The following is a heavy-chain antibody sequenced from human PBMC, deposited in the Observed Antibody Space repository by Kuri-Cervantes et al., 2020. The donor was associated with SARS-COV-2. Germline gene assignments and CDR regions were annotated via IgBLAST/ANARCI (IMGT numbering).Heavy chain of an antibody. D-gene: IGHD1-1*01. Sequence: SVKVSCKASGGTFRGYAVSWVRQAPGQGLEYMGGIIPIFGSANYAQEFEGRVTITADESTTIVYMELSGLTSEDTAVHYCAIRQNWNVGENWFDPWGPGTLVTVSS. CDR1: GGTFRGYA. CDR3: AIRQNWNVGENWFDP. J-gene: IGHJ5*02. V-gene: IGHV1-69*13. CDR2: IIPIFGSA.